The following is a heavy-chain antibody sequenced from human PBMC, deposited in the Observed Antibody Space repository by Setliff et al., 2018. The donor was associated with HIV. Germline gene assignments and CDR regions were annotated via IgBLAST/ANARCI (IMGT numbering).Heavy chain of an antibody. CDR2: INHSGST. D-gene: IGHD6-13*01. Sequence: PSETLSLTCAVYGGSFSGYNWSWIRKPPGKGLEWIGEINHSGSTSYNPSLKSRVTMSVDTSKNQVSLKLSSVTAADTAVYYCARGMEIGIAAAGTRWFDPWGQGTLVTVSS. CDR1: GGSFSGYN. CDR3: ARGMEIGIAAAGTRWFDP. J-gene: IGHJ5*02. V-gene: IGHV4-34*01.